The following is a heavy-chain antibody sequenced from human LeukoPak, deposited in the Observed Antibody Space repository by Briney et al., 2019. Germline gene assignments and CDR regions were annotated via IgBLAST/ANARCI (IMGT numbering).Heavy chain of an antibody. V-gene: IGHV3-23*01. Sequence: PGGSLRLSCAASGFTFNTYGMSWVRQAPGKGLECVSSVSASGGNTHYADPVKGRFTISRDNSKNTLYLQMNSLSAEDTAVYYCAKGYSGSYCADYWGQGTLVTVSS. D-gene: IGHD1-26*01. CDR3: AKGYSGSYCADY. CDR2: VSASGGNT. CDR1: GFTFNTYG. J-gene: IGHJ4*02.